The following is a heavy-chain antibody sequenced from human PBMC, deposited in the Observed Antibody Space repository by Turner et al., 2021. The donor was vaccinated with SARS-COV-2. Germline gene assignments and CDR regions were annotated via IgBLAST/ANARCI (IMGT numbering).Heavy chain of an antibody. V-gene: IGHV3-21*01. J-gene: IGHJ3*02. CDR3: ARDSPHYYDSSGYYKDAFDI. D-gene: IGHD3-22*01. Sequence: EVQLVESGGGLVKPGGSLRLSCAASGFTFSSYSTNWVRQAPGKGLEWVSSISSSSRYIYHADSVKGRFTISRDNAKNSLYLQMNSLRAEDTAVYYCARDSPHYYDSSGYYKDAFDIWGQGTMVTVSS. CDR1: GFTFSSYS. CDR2: ISSSSRYI.